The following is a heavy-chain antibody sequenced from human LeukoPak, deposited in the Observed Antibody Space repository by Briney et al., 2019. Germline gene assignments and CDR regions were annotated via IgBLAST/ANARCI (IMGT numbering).Heavy chain of an antibody. CDR2: ISGSGDST. D-gene: IGHD2-21*01. J-gene: IGHJ3*02. V-gene: IGHV3-23*01. CDR3: AKASAYCGDDCYSWSQAFDI. CDR1: EFTFSNHA. Sequence: GGSLRLSCAASEFTFSNHAMSWVRQAPGKGLEWVSAISGSGDSTYYADSVKGRFTISRDNSKNTLYLQMNSLRAEDTAVYYCAKASAYCGDDCYSWSQAFDIWGRGTMVTVSS.